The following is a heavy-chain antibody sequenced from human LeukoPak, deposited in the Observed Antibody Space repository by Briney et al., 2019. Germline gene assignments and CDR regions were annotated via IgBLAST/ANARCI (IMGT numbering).Heavy chain of an antibody. CDR3: AKDMWYYYDSSGYPFDY. Sequence: GGSLRLSCVASAFTFNNYWMHWVRQAPGKGLEWVSGISWNSGSIGYADSVKGRFTISRDNAKNSLYLQMNSLRAEDTALYYCAKDMWYYYDSSGYPFDYWGQGTLVTVSS. D-gene: IGHD3-22*01. CDR1: AFTFNNYW. J-gene: IGHJ4*02. CDR2: ISWNSGSI. V-gene: IGHV3-9*01.